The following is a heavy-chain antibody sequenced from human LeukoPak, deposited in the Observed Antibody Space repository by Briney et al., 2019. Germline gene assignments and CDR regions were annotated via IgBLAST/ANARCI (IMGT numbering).Heavy chain of an antibody. Sequence: SQTLSLTCTVSGGSISSGDYYWSWIRQPPGKGLEWIGYIYYSGSTYYNPSLKSRVTISVDTSKNQFSLKLSPVTAADTAVYYCARSGSYPVGFDPWGQGTLVTVSS. CDR3: ARSGSYPVGFDP. V-gene: IGHV4-30-4*01. D-gene: IGHD1-26*01. J-gene: IGHJ5*02. CDR1: GGSISSGDYY. CDR2: IYYSGST.